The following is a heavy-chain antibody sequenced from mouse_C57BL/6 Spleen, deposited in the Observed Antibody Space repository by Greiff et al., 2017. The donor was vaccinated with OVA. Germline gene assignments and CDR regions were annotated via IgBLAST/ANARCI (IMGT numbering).Heavy chain of an antibody. CDR2: ISSGSSTI. V-gene: IGHV5-17*01. CDR3: ASSLAMDY. Sequence: EVKLQESGGGLVKPGGSLKLSCAASGFTFSDYGMHWVRQAPEKGLEWVAYISSGSSTIYYADTVKGRFTISRDNAKNTLFLQMTSLRSEDTAMYYCASSLAMDYWGQGTSVTVSS. J-gene: IGHJ4*01. CDR1: GFTFSDYG.